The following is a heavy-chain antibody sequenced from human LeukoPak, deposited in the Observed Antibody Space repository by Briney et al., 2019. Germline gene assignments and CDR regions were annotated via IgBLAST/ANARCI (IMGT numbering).Heavy chain of an antibody. Sequence: ASVKVSCKASGGTFSSYAISWVRQAPGQGLEWMGGIIPIFGTANYAQKFQGRVTITADESTSTAYMELSSLRSEDTAVYYCARFPMVRGVISHYMDVWGEGTTVTVSS. V-gene: IGHV1-69*13. CDR1: GGTFSSYA. D-gene: IGHD3-10*01. J-gene: IGHJ6*03. CDR3: ARFPMVRGVISHYMDV. CDR2: IIPIFGTA.